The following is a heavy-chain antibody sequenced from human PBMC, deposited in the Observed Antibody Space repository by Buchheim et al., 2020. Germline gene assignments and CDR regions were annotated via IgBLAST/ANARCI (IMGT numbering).Heavy chain of an antibody. CDR1: GFTFSTQW. D-gene: IGHD3-16*01. V-gene: IGHV3-7*01. J-gene: IGHJ4*02. CDR3: AFGGTGVFEF. Sequence: EVQLLESGGGLVQPGGSLRLSCAASGFTFSTQWMSWVRQAPGKGLEWVANIKEDGSERNYVDSVKGRFTISRDNAKNSLYLQMNILRAEDTAVYYCAFGGTGVFEFWGQGTL. CDR2: IKEDGSER.